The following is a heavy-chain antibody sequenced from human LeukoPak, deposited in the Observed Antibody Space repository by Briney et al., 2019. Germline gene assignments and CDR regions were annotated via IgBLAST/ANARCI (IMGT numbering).Heavy chain of an antibody. Sequence: ASVKVSCKASGYTITDYYLHWVRQAPGQGLEWMGWIIPNTGGTNYAQKFQDWVTMSSDTSISTAYMELSSLRSDDTAVYYCARMSSGWFIDYWGQGTLVTVSS. J-gene: IGHJ4*02. CDR2: IIPNTGGT. V-gene: IGHV1-2*04. D-gene: IGHD6-19*01. CDR1: GYTITDYY. CDR3: ARMSSGWFIDY.